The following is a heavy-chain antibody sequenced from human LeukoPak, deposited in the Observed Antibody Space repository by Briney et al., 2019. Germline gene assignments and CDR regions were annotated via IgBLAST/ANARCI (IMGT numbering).Heavy chain of an antibody. Sequence: SETLSLTCTVSGGSISPFYWKWIRQPPGKGLEWIGYIYYTGGTSYSPSLNSRATISVDTSKNQISLNLSSVTATDTAVYYCARLPQESYCSGGTCYHHYYGMDVWGQGTTVTVSS. J-gene: IGHJ6*02. D-gene: IGHD2-15*01. CDR3: ARLPQESYCSGGTCYHHYYGMDV. CDR2: IYYTGGT. V-gene: IGHV4-59*01. CDR1: GGSISPFY.